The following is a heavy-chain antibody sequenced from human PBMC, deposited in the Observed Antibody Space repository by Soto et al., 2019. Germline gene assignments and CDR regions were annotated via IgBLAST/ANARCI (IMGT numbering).Heavy chain of an antibody. D-gene: IGHD3-22*01. V-gene: IGHV3-21*01. CDR3: ARALSDYYDSSGYPSGY. J-gene: IGHJ4*02. CDR1: GFTFSSYS. Sequence: GGSLRLSCAASGFTFSSYSMNWVRQAPGKGLEWVSSISSSSSYIYYADSVKGRFTISRDNAKNSLYLQMNSLRAEDTAVYYCARALSDYYDSSGYPSGYWGQGTLVTVSS. CDR2: ISSSSSYI.